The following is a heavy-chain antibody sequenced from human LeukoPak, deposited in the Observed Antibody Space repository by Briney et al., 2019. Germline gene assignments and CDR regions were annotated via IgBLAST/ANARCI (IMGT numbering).Heavy chain of an antibody. V-gene: IGHV3-30*03. CDR3: ARAGYYDSSGYSPLFN. CDR2: ISYDGSNK. D-gene: IGHD3-22*01. J-gene: IGHJ4*02. Sequence: PGGSLRLSCAASGFTFSSYYVHWVRRAPGKGLERVAIISYDGSNKYYADSVKDRFTISRDNSKNTLYLQMNSLRAEDTAVYYCARAGYYDSSGYSPLFNWGQGTLVTVSS. CDR1: GFTFSSYY.